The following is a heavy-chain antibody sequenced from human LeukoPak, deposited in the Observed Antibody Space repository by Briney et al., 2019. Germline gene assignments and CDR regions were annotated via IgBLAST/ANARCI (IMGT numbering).Heavy chain of an antibody. Sequence: GESLKISCKGSGYRFTHFWIGWGRQMPGKGLEWMGIIYPGDSDTRYSPSFQGQVTISADKSISIAYLQWSSLKASDTAMYYCARRYYYDSSGYFYDAFDIWGQGTMVTV. D-gene: IGHD3-22*01. CDR3: ARRYYYDSSGYFYDAFDI. CDR2: IYPGDSDT. J-gene: IGHJ3*02. CDR1: GYRFTHFW. V-gene: IGHV5-51*01.